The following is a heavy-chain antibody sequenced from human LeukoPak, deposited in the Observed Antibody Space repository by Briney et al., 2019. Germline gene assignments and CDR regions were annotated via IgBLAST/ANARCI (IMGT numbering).Heavy chain of an antibody. J-gene: IGHJ6*02. V-gene: IGHV4-39*01. CDR1: GGSISSSSYY. D-gene: IGHD6-13*01. Sequence: SETLSLTCTVSGGSISSSSYYWGWIRQPPGKGLEWFGSLYYSGSNYSHPSLKSRITISVDTSKIQFSLKLSSETAADTAVYYCARRYSSSYYGMDVWGQGTTVTVSS. CDR2: LYYSGSN. CDR3: ARRYSSSYYGMDV.